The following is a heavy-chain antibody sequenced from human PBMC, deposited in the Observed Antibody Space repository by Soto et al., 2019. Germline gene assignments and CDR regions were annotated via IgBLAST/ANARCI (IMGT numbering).Heavy chain of an antibody. Sequence: EVQLVESGGGLVKPGGSLRLSCAASGFTFSSYSMNWVRQAPGKGLEWVSAISGSGGSTYYADSVKGRFTISRDNSKNTLYLQMNSLRAEDTAVYYCAKDGLAVAGTTYWGQGTLVTVSS. V-gene: IGHV3-23*04. CDR2: ISGSGGST. CDR3: AKDGLAVAGTTY. CDR1: GFTFSSYS. D-gene: IGHD6-19*01. J-gene: IGHJ4*02.